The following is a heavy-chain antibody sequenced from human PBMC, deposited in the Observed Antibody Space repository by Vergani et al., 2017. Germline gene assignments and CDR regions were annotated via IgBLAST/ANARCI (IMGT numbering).Heavy chain of an antibody. J-gene: IGHJ4*02. CDR3: AGVNTDPSGHLYCLYFMDG. CDR1: GGSFTSYH. Sequence: QVQLQQWGGGLLKPSETLSLTCVVNGGSFTSYHWTWIRQSPGEGLEWVGDIDHTGRTDYNPSLKSRLTMSVDKSRNQFSLTLNSVTATDTAIYFCAGVNTDPSGHLYCLYFMDGWGEG. D-gene: IGHD3-16*01. CDR2: IDHTGRT. V-gene: IGHV4-34*01.